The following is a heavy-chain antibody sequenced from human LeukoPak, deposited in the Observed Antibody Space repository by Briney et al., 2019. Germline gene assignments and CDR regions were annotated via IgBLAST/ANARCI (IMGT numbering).Heavy chain of an antibody. D-gene: IGHD5-12*01. CDR3: ARSRSGYGYDHAAFEI. CDR2: IDYRGST. CDR1: GGSISSFY. V-gene: IGHV4-59*01. J-gene: IGHJ3*02. Sequence: SETLPLTCTVSGGSISSFYWSWIRQPPGKGLEWIAYIDYRGSTTYNPSLRSRVTISVDTSRNQFSLKLYSVTAADTAVYYCARSRSGYGYDHAAFEIWGQGTMVTVSS.